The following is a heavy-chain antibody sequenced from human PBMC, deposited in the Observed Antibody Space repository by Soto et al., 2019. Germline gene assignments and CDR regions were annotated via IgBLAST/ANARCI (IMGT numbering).Heavy chain of an antibody. V-gene: IGHV4-4*02. J-gene: IGHJ5*02. CDR1: GGSISSANW. CDR2: IYHGGST. CDR3: ARAYWHHTWGSIPAAFDP. D-gene: IGHD3-16*01. Sequence: PSETLSLTCAVSGGSISSANWWTWVRQPPGKGLEWIGEIYHGGSTSYNPSLKSRVTLSLDKFKNHFSLKLTSVTAADTAVYYCARAYWHHTWGSIPAAFDPWGQGTLVTVSS.